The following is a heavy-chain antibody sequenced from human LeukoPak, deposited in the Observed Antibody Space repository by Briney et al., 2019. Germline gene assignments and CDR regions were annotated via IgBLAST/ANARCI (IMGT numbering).Heavy chain of an antibody. J-gene: IGHJ4*02. Sequence: ASVKVSCKASGYTFTSYGISWVRQAPGQGLEWMGGIIPIFGTANYAQKFQGRVTITADESTSTAYMELSSLRSEDTAVYYCARVGGGDYVGQFDYWGQGTLVTVSS. V-gene: IGHV1-69*13. D-gene: IGHD4-23*01. CDR1: GYTFTSYG. CDR2: IIPIFGTA. CDR3: ARVGGGDYVGQFDY.